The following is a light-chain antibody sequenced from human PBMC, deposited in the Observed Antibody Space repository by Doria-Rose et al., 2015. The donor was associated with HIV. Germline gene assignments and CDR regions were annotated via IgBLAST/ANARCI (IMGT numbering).Light chain of an antibody. J-gene: IGKJ1*01. CDR3: HQYGTSWT. CDR1: QSFSSTY. Sequence: TQSPGTLSLSPGERATLSCRASQSFSSTYLVWYQQKPGQAPSRLIYDGSTRATGIPDRFSASGSGTDFTLTINRLEPEDFALYYCHQYGTSWTFGQGTKVEI. CDR2: DGS. V-gene: IGKV3-20*01.